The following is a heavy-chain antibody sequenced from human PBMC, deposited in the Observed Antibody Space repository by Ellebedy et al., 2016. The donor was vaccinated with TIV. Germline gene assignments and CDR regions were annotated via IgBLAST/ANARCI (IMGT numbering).Heavy chain of an antibody. J-gene: IGHJ4*02. CDR2: INSDGSRT. Sequence: PGGSLRLSCAASGFTFSSYWMHWVRQAPGKGLVWVSLINSDGSRTTYADSVKGRFTISRDNSKNSLYLQMNSLRTEDTALYYCAKGGPGSSGYFDYWGQGTLVTVSS. CDR1: GFTFSSYW. D-gene: IGHD3-22*01. CDR3: AKGGPGSSGYFDY. V-gene: IGHV3-74*01.